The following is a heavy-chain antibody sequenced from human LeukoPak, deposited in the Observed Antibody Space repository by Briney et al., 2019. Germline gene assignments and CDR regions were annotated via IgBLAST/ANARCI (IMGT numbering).Heavy chain of an antibody. Sequence: PGGSLRLSCAASGFTFSSYAMHWVRQAPGKGLEWVAVISYDGSNKYYADSVKGRFTISRDNSKNTLYLQMNSLRAEDTAVYYCEGAGRFYNYWGQGTLVTVSS. D-gene: IGHD2-2*02. CDR1: GFTFSSYA. J-gene: IGHJ4*02. V-gene: IGHV3-30-3*01. CDR3: EGAGRFYNY. CDR2: ISYDGSNK.